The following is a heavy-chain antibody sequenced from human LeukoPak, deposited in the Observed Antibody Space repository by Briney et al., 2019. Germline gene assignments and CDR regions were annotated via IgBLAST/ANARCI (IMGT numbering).Heavy chain of an antibody. CDR1: GYTFTSYG. CDR3: ARAITYYDILTGYDY. D-gene: IGHD3-9*01. Sequence: GASVKVSCKASGYTFTSYGISWVRQAPGQGLEWMGWISAYNGNTNYAQKLQGRVTMTTDTSTSTAYMELRSLRSDDTAVYYCARAITYYDILTGYDYWGQGTLVTVSS. V-gene: IGHV1-18*01. CDR2: ISAYNGNT. J-gene: IGHJ4*02.